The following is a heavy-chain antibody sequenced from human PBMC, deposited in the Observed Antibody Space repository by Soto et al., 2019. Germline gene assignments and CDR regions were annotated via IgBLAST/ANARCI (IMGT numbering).Heavy chain of an antibody. D-gene: IGHD3-3*01. CDR2: INPDGSEK. V-gene: IGHV3-7*01. J-gene: IGHJ4*02. CDR1: GCTVSSHC. Sequence: GGSLRVSSAAAGCTVSSHCMNWVRQAPGKGLEWVAAINPDGSEKYYVDSVKGRFTISRDNAKNSLYLQMNSLRAEDTAVYYCLGMAYWGQGTLVTVSS. CDR3: LGMAY.